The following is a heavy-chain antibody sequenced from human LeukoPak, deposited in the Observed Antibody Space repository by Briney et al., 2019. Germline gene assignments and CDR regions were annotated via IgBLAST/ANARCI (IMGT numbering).Heavy chain of an antibody. Sequence: GGSLRLPCAASGFTFSSYGMHWVRQAPGKGLEWVAVIWYDGSNKYYADSVKGRFTISRDNSKNTLYLQMNSLRAEDTAVYYCAKAMARGFTSISAFDYWGQGTLVTVSS. CDR2: IWYDGSNK. V-gene: IGHV3-33*06. CDR3: AKAMARGFTSISAFDY. D-gene: IGHD3-10*01. CDR1: GFTFSSYG. J-gene: IGHJ4*02.